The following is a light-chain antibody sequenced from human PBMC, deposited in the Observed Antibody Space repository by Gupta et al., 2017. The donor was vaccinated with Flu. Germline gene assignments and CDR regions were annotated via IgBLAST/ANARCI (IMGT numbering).Light chain of an antibody. CDR2: SAF. Sequence: PSSLSASVGDRVTITCRASQSMSTYLSWYLQRPGQAPDLLIYSAFHLARGVPSRFSGSESGTNFSLTISRLQTEDFATYYCQQRVNIPRTFGQGTRL. CDR3: QQRVNIPRT. V-gene: IGKV1-39*01. CDR1: QSMSTY. J-gene: IGKJ2*01.